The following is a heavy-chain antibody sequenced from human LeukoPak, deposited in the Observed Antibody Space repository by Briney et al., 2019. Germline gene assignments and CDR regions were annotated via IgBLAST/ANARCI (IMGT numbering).Heavy chain of an antibody. Sequence: PGGSLRLSCSASGFIVSSKYMSWVRQAPGKGLEWVSVIYGGGSTYYTDSVKGRFTISRDNSKNTLYLQMNSLRAEDTAVYYCAKDQIPTGDWGQGTLVTVSS. CDR3: AKDQIPTGD. J-gene: IGHJ4*02. CDR2: IYGGGST. D-gene: IGHD4-17*01. V-gene: IGHV3-53*01. CDR1: GFIVSSKY.